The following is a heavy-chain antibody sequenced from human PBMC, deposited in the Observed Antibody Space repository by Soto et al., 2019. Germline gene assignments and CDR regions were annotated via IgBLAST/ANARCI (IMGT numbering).Heavy chain of an antibody. CDR2: IYSGGST. CDR3: ASKRRYDFWSGYSDY. J-gene: IGHJ4*02. Sequence: PGGSLRLSCAASGFTVSSNYMSWVRQAPGKGLEWVSVIYSGGSTYYADSVKGRFTISRDNSKNTLYLQMNSLRAEDTAVYYCASKRRYDFWSGYSDYWGQGTLVTVSS. V-gene: IGHV3-66*01. CDR1: GFTVSSNY. D-gene: IGHD3-3*01.